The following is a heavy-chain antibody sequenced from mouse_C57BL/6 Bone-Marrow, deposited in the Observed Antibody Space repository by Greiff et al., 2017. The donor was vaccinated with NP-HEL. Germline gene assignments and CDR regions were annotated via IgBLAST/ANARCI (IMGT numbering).Heavy chain of an antibody. CDR2: IDPSDSYT. CDR3: AREGSSGPCAD. V-gene: IGHV1-69*01. CDR1: GYTFTSYW. Sequence: VQLQQPGAELVMPGASVKLSCKASGYTFTSYWMHWVKQRPGQGLEWIGEIDPSDSYTNYNQQFKGKSTLTVDKPSSTAYMQISSLTSEDSAVYYCAREGSSGPCADGGQGTLVTVSA. J-gene: IGHJ3*01. D-gene: IGHD1-3*01.